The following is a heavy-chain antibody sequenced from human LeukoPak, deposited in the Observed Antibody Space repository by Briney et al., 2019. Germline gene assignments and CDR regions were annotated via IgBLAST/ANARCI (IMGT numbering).Heavy chain of an antibody. CDR1: GFTFSNAW. CDR2: IKSNTDEWTT. Sequence: NPGGSLRLSCAASGFTFSNAWMSWVRQAPGKGREWVGRIKSNTDEWTTDYAAPVKGRFTISRDDSKNTLYLQMNGLKSEDTAVYYCTTDLYSYGSGSYGFWGQGTLVTVSS. D-gene: IGHD3-10*01. V-gene: IGHV3-15*01. CDR3: TTDLYSYGSGSYGF. J-gene: IGHJ4*02.